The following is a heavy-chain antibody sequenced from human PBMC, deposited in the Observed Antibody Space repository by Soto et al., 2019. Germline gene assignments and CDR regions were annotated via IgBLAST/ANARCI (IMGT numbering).Heavy chain of an antibody. Sequence: SVKVSCKAPGGTFSSYAISWVRQAPGQGLEWMGGIIPIFGTANYAQKFQGRVTITADESTSTAYMELSSLRSEDTAVYYCASLAGAQNYYGMDVWGQGTTVTVSS. D-gene: IGHD6-19*01. J-gene: IGHJ6*02. CDR2: IIPIFGTA. CDR1: GGTFSSYA. CDR3: ASLAGAQNYYGMDV. V-gene: IGHV1-69*13.